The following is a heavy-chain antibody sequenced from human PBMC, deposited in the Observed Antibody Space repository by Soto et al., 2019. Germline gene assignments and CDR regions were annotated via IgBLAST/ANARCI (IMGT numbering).Heavy chain of an antibody. D-gene: IGHD3-9*01. CDR3: AKVNAAYDILTGFYYYYGMDA. CDR2: ISGSGGST. V-gene: IGHV3-23*01. CDR1: GGTCIGHA. J-gene: IGHJ6*02. Sequence: GGFLRLCCAASGGTCIGHAMSWVRQAPGKGLEWVSAISGSGGSTYYADSVKGRFTISRDNSKNTLYLQMNSLRAEDTAVYYCAKVNAAYDILTGFYYYYGMDAWGQGTTVTVSS.